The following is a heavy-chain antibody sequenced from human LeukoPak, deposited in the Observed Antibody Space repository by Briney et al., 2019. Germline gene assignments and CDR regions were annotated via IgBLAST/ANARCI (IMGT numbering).Heavy chain of an antibody. V-gene: IGHV3-30*02. CDR3: ARDYGGSSPFDY. CDR1: GFTFSTYG. CDR2: IRYDGSNK. Sequence: PGGSLRLSCEASGFTFSTYGMHWVRQAPGKGLEWVAFIRYDGSNKYYADSVRGRFTISRDNAKNSLYLHMNSLRAEDTAVYYCARDYGGSSPFDYWGQGTLVTVSS. D-gene: IGHD4-23*01. J-gene: IGHJ4*02.